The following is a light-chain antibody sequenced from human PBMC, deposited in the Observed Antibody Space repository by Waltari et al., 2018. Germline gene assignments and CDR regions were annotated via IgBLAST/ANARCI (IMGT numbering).Light chain of an antibody. Sequence: EIVLTQSPGPLSLSPGERATVSCRASQSVGSSYLAWYQKKPGQAPTLLISGASSRATGVPDRFSGSGSETDFTLTISRLEPEDFAMYYCQQYGSSPYTFGQGTKLEIK. CDR1: QSVGSSY. J-gene: IGKJ2*01. CDR2: GAS. V-gene: IGKV3-20*01. CDR3: QQYGSSPYT.